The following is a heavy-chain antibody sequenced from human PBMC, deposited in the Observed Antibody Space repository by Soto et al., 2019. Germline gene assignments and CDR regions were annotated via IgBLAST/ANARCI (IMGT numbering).Heavy chain of an antibody. D-gene: IGHD3-22*01. V-gene: IGHV1-69*06. Sequence: GASVKVSCKASGGTFSSYGISWVRQAPGQGLEWMGGIISIFGTANYAQKFQGRVTITADKSTSTAYMELSSLRSEDTALYYCARVPGRRGYYDSSGYLGEYYFDYWGQGTLVTVSS. CDR1: GGTFSSYG. CDR3: ARVPGRRGYYDSSGYLGEYYFDY. J-gene: IGHJ4*02. CDR2: IISIFGTA.